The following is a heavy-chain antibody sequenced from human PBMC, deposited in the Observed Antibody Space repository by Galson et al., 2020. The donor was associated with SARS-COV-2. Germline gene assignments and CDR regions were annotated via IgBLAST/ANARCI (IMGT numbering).Heavy chain of an antibody. CDR1: GYRFTSYW. V-gene: IGHV5-10-1*01. CDR2: IYPSDSYT. Sequence: GESLKISFKGSGYRFTSYWISWVRPMPGKGLELVGRIYPSDSYTNYSPSFQRHVTIPADKSISTAYLQSSSRKASDTAMYYCARHRSGSPPGMMVDPWGQGTLVTVSS. J-gene: IGHJ5*02. CDR3: ARHRSGSPPGMMVDP. D-gene: IGHD1-26*01.